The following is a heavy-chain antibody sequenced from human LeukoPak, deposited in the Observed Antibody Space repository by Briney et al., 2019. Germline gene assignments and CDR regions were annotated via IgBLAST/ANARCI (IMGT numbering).Heavy chain of an antibody. Sequence: PGGSLRLSCAASGFTVSSNYMSWVRQAPGKGLEWVSVIYSGGSTYYADSVKGRFTISRGNSKNTLYLQMNSLRAEDTAVYYCARDAYCGGDCYYFDYWGQGTLVTVSS. J-gene: IGHJ4*02. CDR2: IYSGGST. CDR3: ARDAYCGGDCYYFDY. D-gene: IGHD2-21*02. V-gene: IGHV3-53*01. CDR1: GFTVSSNY.